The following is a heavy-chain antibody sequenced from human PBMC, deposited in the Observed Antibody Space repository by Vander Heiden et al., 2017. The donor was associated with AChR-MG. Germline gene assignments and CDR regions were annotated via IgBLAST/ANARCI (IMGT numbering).Heavy chain of an antibody. D-gene: IGHD2-15*01. CDR2: ISSSSSYI. V-gene: IGHV3-21*01. Sequence: EVQLVESGGGLVKPGGSLRLSCAASGFTFSSYSMNWVRQAPGKGLEWVSSISSSSSYIYYADSVKGRFTISRDNAKNSLYLQMNSLRAEDTAVYYCARDRDIVVVVLDYWGQGTLVTVSS. J-gene: IGHJ4*02. CDR3: ARDRDIVVVVLDY. CDR1: GFTFSSYS.